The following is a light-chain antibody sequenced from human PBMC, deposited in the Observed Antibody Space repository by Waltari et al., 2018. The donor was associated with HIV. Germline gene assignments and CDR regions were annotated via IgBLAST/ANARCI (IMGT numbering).Light chain of an antibody. CDR1: SSDVGGYNY. V-gene: IGLV2-8*01. CDR3: SSYAGNNILV. J-gene: IGLJ2*01. CDR2: EVT. Sequence: QSALTQPPSASGSPGQSVTISCTGPSSDVGGYNYVSWYQQYPGKAPKLMLLEVTKRPSGVPYRFSGSKSGNTASLTVSGLRAEDEAEYYCSSYAGNNILVFGGGTKLTVL.